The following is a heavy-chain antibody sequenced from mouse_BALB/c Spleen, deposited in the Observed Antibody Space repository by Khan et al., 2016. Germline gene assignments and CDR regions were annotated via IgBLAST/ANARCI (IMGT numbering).Heavy chain of an antibody. CDR3: AVRRNAMGY. Sequence: QVQLKQSGAELVKPGASVKLSCKASGYTFTSYWMPWVQQRPGQGLEWIGEINPSNGRTNYHEKFKSKATLTVDKSSSTAYMQLSSPTSEDAAVYYCAVRRNAMGYWGQGTSVTVSS. J-gene: IGHJ4*01. D-gene: IGHD2-14*01. CDR2: INPSNGRT. V-gene: IGHV1S81*02. CDR1: GYTFTSYW.